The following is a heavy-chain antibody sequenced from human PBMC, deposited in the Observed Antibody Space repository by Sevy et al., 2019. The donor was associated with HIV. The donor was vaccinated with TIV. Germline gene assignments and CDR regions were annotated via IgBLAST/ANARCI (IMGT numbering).Heavy chain of an antibody. J-gene: IGHJ4*02. Sequence: ASVKVSCKASGRTLSSYAFSWVRQAPGQGLEWMGGIIPMFATANYVEKFQGRVTITADESTSTAYMELSSLRSEDTAVYYCARSISWYASFDYWGQGALVTVSS. CDR3: ARSISWYASFDY. CDR2: IIPMFATA. V-gene: IGHV1-69*13. D-gene: IGHD6-13*01. CDR1: GRTLSSYA.